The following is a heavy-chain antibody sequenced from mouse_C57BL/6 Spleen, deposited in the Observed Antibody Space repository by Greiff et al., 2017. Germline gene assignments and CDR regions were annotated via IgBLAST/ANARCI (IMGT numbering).Heavy chain of an antibody. CDR2: IYPGSGTT. D-gene: IGHD2-1*01. V-gene: IGHV1-66*01. J-gene: IGHJ4*01. Sequence: QVQLQQSGPELVKPGASVQISCKASGYSFPRYYIHWVKQRPGQGLEWIGWIYPGSGTTKYHEKFKGKATLTADTSSSTAYMQLSSLTSEDSAVYYCAKLLFVYYAMDYWGQGTSVTVSS. CDR1: GYSFPRYY. CDR3: AKLLFVYYAMDY.